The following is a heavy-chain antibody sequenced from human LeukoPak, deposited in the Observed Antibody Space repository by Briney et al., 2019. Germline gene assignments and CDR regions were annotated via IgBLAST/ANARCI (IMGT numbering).Heavy chain of an antibody. J-gene: IGHJ4*02. Sequence: GGSLRLSCAASGFTFSDYYMSWIRQAPGKGLEWLSYISSGRGRSTIYYADSVKGRFTISRDNAENSLYLQMNSLRAEDTAVYYCATSRTFDYWGQGTLVTVSS. CDR2: ISSGRGRSTI. CDR1: GFTFSDYY. V-gene: IGHV3-11*04. CDR3: ATSRTFDY. D-gene: IGHD1-7*01.